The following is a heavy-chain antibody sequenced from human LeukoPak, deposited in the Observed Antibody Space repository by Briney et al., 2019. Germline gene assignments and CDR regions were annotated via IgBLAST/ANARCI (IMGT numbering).Heavy chain of an antibody. CDR3: ARGATYYYGSELFDY. CDR1: GFTFSSYW. D-gene: IGHD3-10*01. J-gene: IGHJ4*02. CDR2: IKQDGSEK. Sequence: PGGSLRLSCAASGFTFSSYWMSWVRQAPGKGLEWVANIKQDGSEKYYVDSVKGRFTISRDNAKNSLYLQMNSLRAEDTAVYYCARGATYYYGSELFDYWGQGTLVTVSS. V-gene: IGHV3-7*01.